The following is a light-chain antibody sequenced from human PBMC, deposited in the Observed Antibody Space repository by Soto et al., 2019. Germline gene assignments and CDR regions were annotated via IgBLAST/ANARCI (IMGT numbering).Light chain of an antibody. V-gene: IGLV2-23*01. Sequence: QSALTQPASVSGSLGQAITISCTGTSSDVGGYNLVSWYQQHPGKAPKLMIYEATKRPSGVSNRFSASKSGDTASLTISGLQAEDEADYYCCSYAGTSSYAFGTGTKVTVL. CDR1: SSDVGGYNL. J-gene: IGLJ1*01. CDR3: CSYAGTSSYA. CDR2: EAT.